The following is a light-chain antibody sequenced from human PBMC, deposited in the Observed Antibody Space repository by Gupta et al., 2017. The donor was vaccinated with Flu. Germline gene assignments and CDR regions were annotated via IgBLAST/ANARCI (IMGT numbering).Light chain of an antibody. Sequence: QSVLTQPPSASGTPGQRVTISCSGSSSNIGSNYVYWYQQLPGTAPKLLIYRNNQRPSGVPDRFSGSNSGTSASLSISGLRAEDEADYYCAACDDSLSGPVFGGGTKLTVL. CDR1: SSNIGSNY. J-gene: IGLJ3*02. CDR3: AACDDSLSGPV. CDR2: RNN. V-gene: IGLV1-47*01.